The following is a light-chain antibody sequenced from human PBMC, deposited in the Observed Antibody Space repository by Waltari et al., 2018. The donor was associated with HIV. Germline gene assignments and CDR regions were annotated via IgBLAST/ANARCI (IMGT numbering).Light chain of an antibody. V-gene: IGLV2-14*01. CDR2: DVS. CDR3: SSYTSSSTLWV. CDR1: SSDVGGYNY. Sequence: QSALTQPASVSGSPGQSITISCTGNSSDVGGYNYVPWYQQHPGKAPKLMIYDVSNRPSGVSNRFSGSKSGNTASLTISGLQAEDEADYYCSSYTSSSTLWVFGGGTKLTVL. J-gene: IGLJ3*02.